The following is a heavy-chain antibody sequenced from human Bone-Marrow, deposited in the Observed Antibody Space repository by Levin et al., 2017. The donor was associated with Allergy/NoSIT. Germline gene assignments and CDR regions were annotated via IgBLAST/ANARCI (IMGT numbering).Heavy chain of an antibody. D-gene: IGHD6-19*01. CDR1: GFTFSNYA. CDR3: AKEKGAYWAVVGFDY. V-gene: IGHV3-23*01. CDR2: IEYTGGGA. Sequence: PAGGSLRLSCAASGFTFSNYAMSWVRQAPGKGLEWVATIEYTGGGAYYADSVKGRFTISRDSSKNTLSLVMNSLTAEDTAVYYCAKEKGAYWAVVGFDYWGQGTLVTVSS. J-gene: IGHJ4*02.